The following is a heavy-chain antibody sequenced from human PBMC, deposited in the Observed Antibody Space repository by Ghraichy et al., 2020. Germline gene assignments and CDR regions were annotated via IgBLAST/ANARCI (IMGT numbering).Heavy chain of an antibody. CDR3: ANPGSGWTIDY. V-gene: IGHV3-23*01. J-gene: IGHJ4*02. Sequence: GESLNISCAASGFTFSSYAMSWVRQAPGKGLEWVSAISGSGGSTYYADSVKGRFTISRDNSKNTLYLQMNSLRAEDTAVYYCANPGSGWTIDYWGQGTLVTVSS. CDR1: GFTFSSYA. D-gene: IGHD6-19*01. CDR2: ISGSGGST.